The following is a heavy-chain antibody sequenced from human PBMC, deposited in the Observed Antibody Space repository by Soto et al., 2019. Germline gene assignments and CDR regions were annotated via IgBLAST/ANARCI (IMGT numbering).Heavy chain of an antibody. V-gene: IGHV4-61*01. CDR3: ARVDGSGTFSFFDS. D-gene: IGHD3-10*01. Sequence: PSETLSLTCNVSGDSIRSANYFWSWIRQTPGKGLEWIGYLYYIGRSTYNPSLESRVTISLATSKIQFSLRLTSVTAADTAVYYCARVDGSGTFSFFDSWGHGTLVTVPQ. CDR1: GDSIRSANYF. J-gene: IGHJ4*01. CDR2: LYYIGRS.